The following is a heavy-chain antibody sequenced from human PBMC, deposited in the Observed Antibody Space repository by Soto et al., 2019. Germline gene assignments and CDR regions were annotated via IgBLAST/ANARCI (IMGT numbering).Heavy chain of an antibody. V-gene: IGHV1-8*01. D-gene: IGHD2-8*01. CDR1: GYTFTSYD. J-gene: IGHJ6*03. CDR3: ARVPGPEEAHRRYCTNGVCYRYYYYYYMDV. Sequence: QVQLVQSGAEVKKPGASVKVSCKASGYTFTSYDINWVRQATGQGLEWMGWMNPNSGNTGYAQKFQGRVTMTRNTSISTAYMELSSLRSEDTAVYYCARVPGPEEAHRRYCTNGVCYRYYYYYYMDVWGKGTTVTVSS. CDR2: MNPNSGNT.